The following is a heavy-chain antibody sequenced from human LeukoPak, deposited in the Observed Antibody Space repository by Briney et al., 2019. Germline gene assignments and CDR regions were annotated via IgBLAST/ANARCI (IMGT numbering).Heavy chain of an antibody. CDR3: ARDQHEIVVVPAAVDFDY. D-gene: IGHD2-2*01. CDR2: ISAYNGNT. CDR1: GYTLTSYG. Sequence: ASVKVSCKASGYTLTSYGISWVRQAPGQGLEWMGWISAYNGNTNYAQKLQGRVTMTTDTSTSTAYMELRSLRSDDTAVYYCARDQHEIVVVPAAVDFDYWGQGTLVTVSS. V-gene: IGHV1-18*01. J-gene: IGHJ4*02.